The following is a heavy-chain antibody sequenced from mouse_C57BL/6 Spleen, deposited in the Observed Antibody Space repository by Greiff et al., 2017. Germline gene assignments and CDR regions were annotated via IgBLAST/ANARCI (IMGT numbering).Heavy chain of an antibody. CDR2: IDPSDSYT. CDR1: GYTFTSYW. J-gene: IGHJ2*01. V-gene: IGHV1-50*01. Sequence: QVQLQQSGAELVKPGASVKLSCKASGYTFTSYWMQWVKQRPGQGLEWIGEIDPSDSYTNYNQKFKGKATLTVDTSSSTAYMQLSSLTSEDSAVYYCARDLIDYWGQGTTLTVSS. CDR3: ARDLIDY.